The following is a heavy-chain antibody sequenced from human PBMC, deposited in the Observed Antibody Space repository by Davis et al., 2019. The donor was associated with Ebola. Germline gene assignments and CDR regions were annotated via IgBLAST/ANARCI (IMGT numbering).Heavy chain of an antibody. CDR2: IYYSGRT. D-gene: IGHD3-10*01. CDR1: GGSISSYY. CDR3: ARGSGTYLSFDY. Sequence: MPSETLSLTCSVSGGSISSYYWSWIRQPPGKGLEWIGYIYYSGRTNYNPSLQSRVTMSVDTSKNQFSLKLNSVTAADTAVYYCARGSGTYLSFDYWGQGTLVTVSS. J-gene: IGHJ4*02. V-gene: IGHV4-59*01.